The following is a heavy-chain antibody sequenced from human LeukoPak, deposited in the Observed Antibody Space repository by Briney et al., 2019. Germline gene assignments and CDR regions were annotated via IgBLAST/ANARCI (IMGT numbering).Heavy chain of an antibody. J-gene: IGHJ4*02. CDR1: EYTFTSYY. Sequence: ASVKVSRKASEYTFTSYYMHWVRQAPGQGLEWMGIINPSGGSTSYAQKFQGRVTMTRDTSTSTVYMELSSLRSEDTAVYYCARDKGYGGNSLGYFDYWGQGTLVTVSS. V-gene: IGHV1-46*01. CDR3: ARDKGYGGNSLGYFDY. D-gene: IGHD4-23*01. CDR2: INPSGGST.